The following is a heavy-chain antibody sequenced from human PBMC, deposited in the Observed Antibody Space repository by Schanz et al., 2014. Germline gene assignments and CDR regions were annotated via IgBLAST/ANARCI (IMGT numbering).Heavy chain of an antibody. Sequence: VQLVESGGGAVRPGGSLRLSCAASGFTFSSYAMSWVRQAPGKGLEWVSALSGSGGSTYYADSVKGRFTISRDNSRNTLYLQMSSLRAEDTAIYYCARLPVGYGSGIWDVWGQGTSVTVSS. CDR1: GFTFSSYA. CDR3: ARLPVGYGSGIWDV. D-gene: IGHD3-10*01. V-gene: IGHV3-23*04. J-gene: IGHJ6*02. CDR2: LSGSGGST.